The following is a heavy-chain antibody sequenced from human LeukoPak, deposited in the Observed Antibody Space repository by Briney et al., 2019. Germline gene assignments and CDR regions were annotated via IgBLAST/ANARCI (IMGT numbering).Heavy chain of an antibody. CDR1: GGSISSGGYY. CDR3: ARAHSSGKWYFDL. CDR2: IYHSGST. J-gene: IGHJ2*01. V-gene: IGHV4-30-2*01. Sequence: SETLSLTCTVSGGSISSGGYYWSWIRQPPGKGLEWIGYIYHSGSTYYNPSLKSRVTISVDRSKNQFSLKLSSVTAADTAVYYCARAHSSGKWYFDLWGRGTLVTVSS. D-gene: IGHD6-25*01.